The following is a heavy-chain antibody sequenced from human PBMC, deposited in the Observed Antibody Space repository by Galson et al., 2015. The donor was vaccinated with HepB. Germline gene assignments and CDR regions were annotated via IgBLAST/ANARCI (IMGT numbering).Heavy chain of an antibody. Sequence: QSGAEVTKPGASVKVSCKASGYTFTSYGISWVRQAPGQGLEWMGWISAYNGNTNYAQKLQGRVTMTTDTSTSTAYMELRSLRSNDTAVYYCARDLPRITIFGVVPDAFDIWGQGTMATVA. V-gene: IGHV1-18*01. CDR1: GYTFTSYG. D-gene: IGHD3-3*01. CDR3: ARDLPRITIFGVVPDAFDI. CDR2: ISAYNGNT. J-gene: IGHJ3*02.